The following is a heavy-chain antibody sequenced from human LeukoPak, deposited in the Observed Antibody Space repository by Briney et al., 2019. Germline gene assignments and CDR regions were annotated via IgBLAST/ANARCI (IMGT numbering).Heavy chain of an antibody. V-gene: IGHV3-30-3*01. CDR1: GFTFSSYA. Sequence: GSLRLSCAASGFTFSSYAMHWVRQAPGKGLEWVAVISYDGSNKYYADSVKGRFTISRDNSKNTLYLQMNSLRAEDTAVYYCASLYCSSTSCYRWAYYYYGMDVWGQGTTVTVSS. CDR3: ASLYCSSTSCYRWAYYYYGMDV. J-gene: IGHJ6*02. CDR2: ISYDGSNK. D-gene: IGHD2-2*01.